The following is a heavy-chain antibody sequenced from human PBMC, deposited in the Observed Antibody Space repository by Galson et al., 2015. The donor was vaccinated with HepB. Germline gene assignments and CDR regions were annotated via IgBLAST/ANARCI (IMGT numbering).Heavy chain of an antibody. J-gene: IGHJ6*02. CDR2: INHSGST. V-gene: IGHV4-34*01. D-gene: IGHD3-3*01. Sequence: SETLSLTCAVYGGSFSGYYWSWIRQPPGKGLEWLGEINHSGSTNYNPSLKSRVTISVDTSKNQFSLKLSSVTAADTAVYYCAGTANTYDFWTAYARGYYYYGMDVWGQGTTVTVSS. CDR1: GGSFSGYY. CDR3: AGTANTYDFWTAYARGYYYYGMDV.